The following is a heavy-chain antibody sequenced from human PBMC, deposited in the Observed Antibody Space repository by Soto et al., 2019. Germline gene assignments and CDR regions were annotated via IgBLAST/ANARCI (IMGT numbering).Heavy chain of an antibody. CDR3: ARDGMGPFHY. CDR1: GGSVSTYQ. J-gene: IGHJ4*02. V-gene: IGHV4-59*02. Sequence: PSETLSLTCTISGGSVSTYQWNWIRQPPGKELEWIGLTSYSGSTNYNPSLKSRVAMAVDTSKNQFSLTLSSVTAADTAVYYCARDGMGPFHYWGQGTLVTVSS. CDR2: TSYSGST. D-gene: IGHD1-1*01.